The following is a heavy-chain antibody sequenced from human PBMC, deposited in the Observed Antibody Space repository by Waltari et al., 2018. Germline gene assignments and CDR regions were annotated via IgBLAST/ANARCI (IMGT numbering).Heavy chain of an antibody. Sequence: EVQLLDSGGGLVQPGGSLRLSCTTSGFTFNNYAMSWVRQAQGRGWGVVSVFGAGGASTCDADSGKGRFTISRDNSKNTLFLQMNSLRVDDTAIYYCAKKDWGLTGTGLFDYWGQGTLVTVSS. V-gene: IGHV3-23*01. J-gene: IGHJ4*02. CDR3: AKKDWGLTGTGLFDY. CDR1: GFTFNNYA. D-gene: IGHD1-20*01. CDR2: FGAGGAST.